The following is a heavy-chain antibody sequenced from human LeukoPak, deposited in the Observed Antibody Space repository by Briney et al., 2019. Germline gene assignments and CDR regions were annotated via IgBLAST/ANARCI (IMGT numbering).Heavy chain of an antibody. CDR2: IYYSGST. CDR3: ARVHGSGSYYNGDFDY. D-gene: IGHD3-10*01. V-gene: IGHV4-30-4*01. CDR1: GGAVSSATYY. J-gene: IGHJ4*02. Sequence: SETLSLTCTVSGGAVSSATYYWSWIRQPPGKGLEWIGYIYYSGSTYYNPSLKSRVTISVDTSKNQFSLKLSSVTAADTAVYYCARVHGSGSYYNGDFDYWGQGTLVTVSS.